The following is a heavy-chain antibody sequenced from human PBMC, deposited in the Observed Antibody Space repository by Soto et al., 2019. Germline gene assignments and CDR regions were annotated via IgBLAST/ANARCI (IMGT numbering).Heavy chain of an antibody. CDR3: ARGVVVVSRNYYGMDV. D-gene: IGHD2-21*01. CDR2: IIPIFGTA. V-gene: IGHV1-69*13. Sequence: SVKVSCKASGGTFSSYAISWVRQAPGQGLEWMGGIIPIFGTANYAQKFQGRVTITADESTSTAYMELSSLRSEDTAVYYCARGVVVVSRNYYGMDVWGQGTTVTVS. J-gene: IGHJ6*02. CDR1: GGTFSSYA.